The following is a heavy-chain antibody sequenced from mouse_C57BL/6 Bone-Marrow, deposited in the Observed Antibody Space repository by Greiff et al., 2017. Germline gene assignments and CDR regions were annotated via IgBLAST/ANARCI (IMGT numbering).Heavy chain of an antibody. CDR3: TTGGLYFDY. V-gene: IGHV14-4*01. J-gene: IGHJ2*01. Sequence: EVQLQQSGAELVRPGASVKLSCTASGFNIKDDYMHWVKQRPEQGLEWIGWIDPENGDTEYASKFQGKATITADTSSNTAYLQLSSLTSEDTAVYYCTTGGLYFDYWGQGTTLTVSS. CDR1: GFNIKDDY. CDR2: IDPENGDT.